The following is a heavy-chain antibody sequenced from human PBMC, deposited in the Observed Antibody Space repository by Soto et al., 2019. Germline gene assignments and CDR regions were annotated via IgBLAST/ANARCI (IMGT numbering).Heavy chain of an antibody. Sequence: PGGSLRLSSAASEFTFRSYAMSWVRQAPGKGLEWVSAISGSGGSTYYADSVKGRFTISRDNSKNTLYLQMNSLRAEDTAVYYCAKSPPTITMVRGVINYFDYWGQGTLVTVSS. J-gene: IGHJ4*02. V-gene: IGHV3-23*01. CDR2: ISGSGGST. CDR1: EFTFRSYA. CDR3: AKSPPTITMVRGVINYFDY. D-gene: IGHD3-10*01.